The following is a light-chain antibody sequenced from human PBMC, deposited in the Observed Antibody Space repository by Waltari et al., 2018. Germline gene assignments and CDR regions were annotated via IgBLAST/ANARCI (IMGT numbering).Light chain of an antibody. CDR2: ESS. J-gene: IGKJ1*01. V-gene: IGKV3-20*01. CDR1: QNIGRY. CDR3: QNHERLPAT. Sequence: EIVLTQSPGTLSLSPGERATLSCRASQNIGRYLVWYQQKPGQAPRLLIYESSMRATGIPDRCSGSGSGTDFSLTISRLEPEDFAVYYCQNHERLPATFGQGTKVEIK.